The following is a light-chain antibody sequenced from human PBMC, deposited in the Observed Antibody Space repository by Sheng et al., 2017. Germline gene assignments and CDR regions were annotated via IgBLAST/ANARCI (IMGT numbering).Light chain of an antibody. CDR2: AVN. J-gene: IGLJ1*01. V-gene: IGLV2-14*03. CDR1: SSDIGGYNY. CDR3: SSYRSGDTYV. Sequence: QSALTQPASVSGSPGQSITISCTGTSSDIGGYNYVSWYQQHPDNAPQLIIYAVNNRPSGVSNRFSGLKSGNTASLTISGLQAEDEADYFCSSYRSGDTYVFGTGTKVTVL.